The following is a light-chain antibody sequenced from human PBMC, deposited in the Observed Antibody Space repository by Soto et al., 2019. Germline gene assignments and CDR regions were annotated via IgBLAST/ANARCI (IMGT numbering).Light chain of an antibody. V-gene: IGLV3-1*01. J-gene: IGLJ2*01. CDR3: QAWDSSTYVV. CDR2: QDS. Sequence: SYELTQPPSVSVSPGQTASITCSGAKLGDKYACWYQQKPGQSPVLVIYQDSKRTSGIPERFSGSNSGNTATLTISGTQAMDEADYYCQAWDSSTYVVFGGGTKLTVL. CDR1: KLGDKY.